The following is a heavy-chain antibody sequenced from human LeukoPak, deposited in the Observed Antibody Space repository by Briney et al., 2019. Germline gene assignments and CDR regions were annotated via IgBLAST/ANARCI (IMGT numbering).Heavy chain of an antibody. CDR1: GGSISNNTDY. V-gene: IGHV4-31*03. CDR3: ARVNSYGSQFDY. D-gene: IGHD5-18*01. Sequence: SETLSLTCTVSGGSISNNTDYWGWFRQHPGKGLEWIGYIYYSGSTYYNPSLKSRVTISVDTSKNQFSLKLSSVTAADTAVYYCARVNSYGSQFDYWGQGTLVTVSS. CDR2: IYYSGST. J-gene: IGHJ4*02.